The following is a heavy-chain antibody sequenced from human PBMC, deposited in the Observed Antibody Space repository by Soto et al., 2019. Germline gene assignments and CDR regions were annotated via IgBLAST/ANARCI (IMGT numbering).Heavy chain of an antibody. CDR3: ARANTVTTRGRGALGY. CDR1: GYTFTSYD. J-gene: IGHJ4*02. Sequence: QVQLVQSGAEVKKPGASVKVSCKTSGYTFTSYDINWVRQATGQGREWMGWMNPNSGNTGYAQEFQGRVTMTRNTSISTDYMELSSLRSEDTAVYYWARANTVTTRGRGALGYWGQGTLVTVSS. V-gene: IGHV1-8*01. CDR2: MNPNSGNT. D-gene: IGHD4-17*01.